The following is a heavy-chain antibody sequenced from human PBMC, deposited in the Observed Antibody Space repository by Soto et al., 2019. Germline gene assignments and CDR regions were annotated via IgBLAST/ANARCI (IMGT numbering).Heavy chain of an antibody. CDR2: INAGNGNT. D-gene: IGHD3-22*01. V-gene: IGHV1-3*01. Sequence: ASVKVSCKTPGYTFTSYAMHWVRQAPGQRLEWMGWINAGNGNTKYSQKFQGRVTITRDTSASTAYMELSSLRSEGTAVYYCARAYYYDSSGYYPGWYYYGMDVWAKGPRSPSP. CDR1: GYTFTSYA. J-gene: IGHJ6*02. CDR3: ARAYYYDSSGYYPGWYYYGMDV.